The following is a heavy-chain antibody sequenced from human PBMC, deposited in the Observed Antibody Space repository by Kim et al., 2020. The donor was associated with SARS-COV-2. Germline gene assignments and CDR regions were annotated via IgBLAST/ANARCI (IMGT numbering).Heavy chain of an antibody. CDR3: ASTFHCISTSCHV. V-gene: IGHV3-48*02. J-gene: IGHJ6*02. D-gene: IGHD2-2*01. Sequence: ESVKGRFTISRDNAKNSLYLQMNSLRDEDTAVYYCASTFHCISTSCHVWGQGTTVTVSS.